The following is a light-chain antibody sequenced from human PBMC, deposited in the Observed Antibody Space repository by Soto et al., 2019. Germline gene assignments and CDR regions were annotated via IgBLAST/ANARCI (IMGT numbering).Light chain of an antibody. J-gene: IGKJ2*01. CDR1: QSVSSN. Sequence: EIVMTQSPATLSVSPGERATLSCRASQSVSSNLDWYQQKPGQAPRLLIYGASTRATGIPARFSGSGSGTEFTLTISSLQSEYFSVYYCQQYNNWPPYTFGRGTKLEIK. CDR2: GAS. CDR3: QQYNNWPPYT. V-gene: IGKV3-15*01.